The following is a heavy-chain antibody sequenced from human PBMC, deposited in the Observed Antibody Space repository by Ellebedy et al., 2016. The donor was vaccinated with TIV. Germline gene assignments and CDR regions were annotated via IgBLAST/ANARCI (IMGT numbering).Heavy chain of an antibody. CDR1: GFTFADYA. D-gene: IGHD4-17*01. CDR2: ISWNSGSI. J-gene: IGHJ4*02. CDR3: AKDSVPYGDSQYYFDY. V-gene: IGHV3-9*01. Sequence: GGSLRLSCSASGFTFADYAMHWVRQAPGKGLEWVSGISWNSGSIGYADSVKGRFTISRDNAKNSLYLQMNSLRTEDTALYYCAKDSVPYGDSQYYFDYWGQGTLVTVSS.